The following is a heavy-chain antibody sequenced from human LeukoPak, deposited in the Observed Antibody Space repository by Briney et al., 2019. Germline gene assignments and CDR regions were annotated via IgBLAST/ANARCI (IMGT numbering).Heavy chain of an antibody. V-gene: IGHV3-21*06. CDR2: ISSSGSYI. CDR3: ARPGYCGYIIGYYFDY. Sequence: GGSLRLSCAAFGFTFSSYTMNWVRQAPGKGLEWVSSISSSGSYIYYADSLKGRFTISRDNAKNSLYLQMNSLRAEDTAVYYCARPGYCGYIIGYYFDYWGQGTLVTVSS. CDR1: GFTFSSYT. J-gene: IGHJ4*02. D-gene: IGHD5-12*01.